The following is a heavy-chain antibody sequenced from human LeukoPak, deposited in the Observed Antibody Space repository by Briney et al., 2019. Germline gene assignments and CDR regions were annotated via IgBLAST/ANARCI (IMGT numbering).Heavy chain of an antibody. CDR3: ASRGGLNAFDI. V-gene: IGHV4-4*09. J-gene: IGHJ3*02. CDR2: IYTSGST. CDR1: GGSISSYY. Sequence: SETLSLTCTVSGGSISSYYWSWIRQPPGKGLEWIGYIYTSGSTNYNPSLKSRVTISVDTSKNQFSLKLSSVTAADTAVYYCASRGGLNAFDIWGQGTVVTVSS. D-gene: IGHD4-23*01.